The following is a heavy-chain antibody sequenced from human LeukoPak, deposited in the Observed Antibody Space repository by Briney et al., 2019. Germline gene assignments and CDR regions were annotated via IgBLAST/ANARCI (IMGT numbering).Heavy chain of an antibody. D-gene: IGHD2-2*01. Sequence: SETLSLTCTVSGYSISNGYYWGWIRQPAGKGLEWIGRIYTSGSTNYNPSLKSRVTMSVDTSKNQFSLKLSSVTAADTAVYYCAREPRNANFDYWGQGTLVTVSS. CDR2: IYTSGST. CDR3: AREPRNANFDY. J-gene: IGHJ4*02. V-gene: IGHV4-4*07. CDR1: GYSISNGYY.